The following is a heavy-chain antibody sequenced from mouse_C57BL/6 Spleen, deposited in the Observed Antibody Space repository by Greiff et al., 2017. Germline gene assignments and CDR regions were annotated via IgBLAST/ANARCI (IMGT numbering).Heavy chain of an antibody. Sequence: EVKLLESGAELVRPGASVKLSCTASGFNIKDYYMHWVKQRPEEGLEWIGRNDTEDGDTEYAPKFQGKATMTADTSSNTAYLQLSSLTSEDTSVYYCTTVRAGDYGGQGTTLTVSS. CDR3: TTVRAGDY. J-gene: IGHJ2*01. CDR1: GFNIKDYY. CDR2: NDTEDGDT. V-gene: IGHV14-1*01.